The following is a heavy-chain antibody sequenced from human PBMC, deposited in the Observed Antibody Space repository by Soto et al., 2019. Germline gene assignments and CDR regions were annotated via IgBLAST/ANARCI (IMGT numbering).Heavy chain of an antibody. J-gene: IGHJ3*01. CDR2: ISDSSSTT. Sequence: GGSLRLSCAASGFTFSDYAMTWVRQAPGKGLEWVASISDSSSTTYYADSVEGRFTISRDNSKNTLYLQMDALRAEDTAVYYCARHQIAMIVLKIYFDLWGQGTMVTVSS. CDR3: ARHQIAMIVLKIYFDL. CDR1: GFTFSDYA. D-gene: IGHD3-22*01. V-gene: IGHV3-23*01.